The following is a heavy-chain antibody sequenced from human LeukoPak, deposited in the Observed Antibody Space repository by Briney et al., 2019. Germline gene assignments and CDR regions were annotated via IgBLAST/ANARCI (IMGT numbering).Heavy chain of an antibody. CDR2: ITPNNGNI. D-gene: IGHD3-22*01. V-gene: IGHV1-18*04. J-gene: IGHJ6*03. CDR1: GYTFTGYY. Sequence: ASVKVSCKASGYTFTGYYMHWVRQAPGQGLEWMGWITPNNGNINYAQKFQGRFTMTTDTSTTTAYMELRSLRSDDTAVYYCARGGKYYYDSSGSFYYYYMDVWGKGTTVTISS. CDR3: ARGGKYYYDSSGSFYYYYMDV.